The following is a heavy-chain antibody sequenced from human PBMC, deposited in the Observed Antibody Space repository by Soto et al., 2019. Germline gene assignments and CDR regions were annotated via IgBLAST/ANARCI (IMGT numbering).Heavy chain of an antibody. CDR1: GGSISSGDYY. J-gene: IGHJ6*03. V-gene: IGHV4-30-4*01. CDR3: ARLFSAGEYPPMEV. D-gene: IGHD2-21*01. Sequence: SETLSLTCTVSGGSISSGDYYWSWIRQPPGKGLEWIGYIYYSGGTYYNPSLKSRVTISVDTSKNQFSLKLSSVTAADTAVYYCARLFSAGEYPPMEVWGKGTTVT. CDR2: IYYSGGT.